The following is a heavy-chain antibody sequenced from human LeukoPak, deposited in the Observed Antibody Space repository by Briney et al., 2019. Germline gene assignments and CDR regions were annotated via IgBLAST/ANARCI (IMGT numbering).Heavy chain of an antibody. V-gene: IGHV3-9*01. J-gene: IGHJ4*02. D-gene: IGHD2-21*02. CDR3: AKENFYWCYFDY. CDR1: GFTFDDYA. Sequence: GGSLRLFCAASGFTFDDYAMHWVRQAPGKGLEWVSGISWNSGSIGYADSVKGRFTISRDNAKNSLYLQMNSLRAEDTALYYCAKENFYWCYFDYWGQGTLVTVSS. CDR2: ISWNSGSI.